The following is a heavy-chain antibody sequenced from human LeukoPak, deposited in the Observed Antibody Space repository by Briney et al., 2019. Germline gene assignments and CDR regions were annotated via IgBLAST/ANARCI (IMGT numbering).Heavy chain of an antibody. D-gene: IGHD3-10*01. CDR2: ISGSGGST. Sequence: GGSLRLSCAASGFTFSSYAMSWVRQAPGKGLEWVSAISGSGGSTYYADSVKGGFTISRDNSKNTLYLQMNSLRAEDTAVYYCAKGGARVNYGRTLDYWGQGSLVTVSS. V-gene: IGHV3-23*01. CDR3: AKGGARVNYGRTLDY. CDR1: GFTFSSYA. J-gene: IGHJ4*02.